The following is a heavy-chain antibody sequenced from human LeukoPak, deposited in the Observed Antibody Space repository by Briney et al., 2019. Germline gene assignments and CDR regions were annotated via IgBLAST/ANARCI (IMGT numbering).Heavy chain of an antibody. CDR2: INAGNGNT. CDR1: GYTFTSYA. V-gene: IGHV1-3*01. J-gene: IGHJ4*02. Sequence: GASVKVSCKASGYTFTSYAMHWVRQAPGQRLEWMGWINAGNGNTKYSQKFLGRVTITRDTSASTAYMELSSLRSEDTAVYYCAREEGSGWYYFDYWGQGTLVTVSS. D-gene: IGHD6-19*01. CDR3: AREEGSGWYYFDY.